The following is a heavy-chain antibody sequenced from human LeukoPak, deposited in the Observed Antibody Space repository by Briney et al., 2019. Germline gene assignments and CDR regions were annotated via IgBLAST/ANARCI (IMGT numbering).Heavy chain of an antibody. Sequence: PGGSLRLSCAASGFTFSSSGMNWVRQARGKGLEWVSTISSTCNSIYYTGSMKVRCTISRDNAKNSLFLQMNSLRAEDTAVYYCARDRGRRGLHYWGQGTLVTVSS. CDR1: GFTFSSSG. J-gene: IGHJ4*02. V-gene: IGHV3-21*06. D-gene: IGHD3/OR15-3a*01. CDR2: ISSTCNSI. CDR3: ARDRGRRGLHY.